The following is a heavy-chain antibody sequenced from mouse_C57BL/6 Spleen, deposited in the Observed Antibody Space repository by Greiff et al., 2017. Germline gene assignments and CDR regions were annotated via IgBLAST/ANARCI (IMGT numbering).Heavy chain of an antibody. D-gene: IGHD2-1*01. CDR1: GYTFTDYY. J-gene: IGHJ2*01. CDR3: ARAGRGYGNPFDY. V-gene: IGHV1-75*01. Sequence: VQGVESGPELVKPGASVKISCKASGYTFTDYYINWVKQRPGQGLEWIGWIFPGSGGTYYNEKFKGKATLTVDNSSSTAYMLLSSLTSEDSAVYFCARAGRGYGNPFDYWGQGTTLTVSS. CDR2: IFPGSGGT.